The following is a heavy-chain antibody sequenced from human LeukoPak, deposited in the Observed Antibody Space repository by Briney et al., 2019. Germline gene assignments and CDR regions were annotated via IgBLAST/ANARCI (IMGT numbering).Heavy chain of an antibody. CDR2: INHSGST. D-gene: IGHD6-13*01. V-gene: IGHV4-34*01. J-gene: IGHJ4*02. CDR3: ARGRVSGY. Sequence: SETLSLTRAVYGGSFSGYYWSWIRQPPGKGLEWIGEINHSGSTNYNPSLKSRVTISVDTSKNQFSLKLSSVTAADTAVYYCARGRVSGYWGQGTLVTVSS. CDR1: GGSFSGYY.